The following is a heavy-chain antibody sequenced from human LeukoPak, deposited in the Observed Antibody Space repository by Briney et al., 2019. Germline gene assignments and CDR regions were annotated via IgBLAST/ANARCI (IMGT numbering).Heavy chain of an antibody. CDR2: IYSSGST. D-gene: IGHD3-10*01. J-gene: IGHJ5*02. CDR3: ARSYGSGSYPWFDP. Sequence: SETLSLTCTVSGGSISSYYWSWIRQPAGKGLEWIGRIYSSGSTNYNPSLKSRVTMSVDTSKNQFSLKLSSVTAADTAVYYCARSYGSGSYPWFDPWGQGTMVTVSS. CDR1: GGSISSYY. V-gene: IGHV4-4*07.